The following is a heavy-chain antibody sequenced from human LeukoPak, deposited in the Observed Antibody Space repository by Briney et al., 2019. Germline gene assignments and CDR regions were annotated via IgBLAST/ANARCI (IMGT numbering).Heavy chain of an antibody. CDR1: GGTFSSYA. V-gene: IGHV1-69*01. J-gene: IGHJ3*02. Sequence: GSSVKVSCKASGGTFSSYAISWVRQAPGQGLEWMGGIIPIFGTANYAQKFQGRVTITADESTSTAYMELSSLRSEDTAVYYCARDRGYCSSTSCKHDAFDIWGQGTMVTVSS. D-gene: IGHD2-2*01. CDR3: ARDRGYCSSTSCKHDAFDI. CDR2: IIPIFGTA.